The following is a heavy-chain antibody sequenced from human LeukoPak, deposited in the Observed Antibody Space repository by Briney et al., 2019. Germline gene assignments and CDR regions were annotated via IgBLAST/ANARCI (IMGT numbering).Heavy chain of an antibody. D-gene: IGHD3-10*01. J-gene: IGHJ5*02. V-gene: IGHV4-31*03. Sequence: SETLSLTCTVSGGSISTGGYYWSWIRQHPGKGLEWIGYIYYSGSTYYNPSLESRVTISLDTSNNHFSLKLGSVTAADTAVYYCARYDSGTFYKANWFDPWGQGTLVTVSS. CDR2: IYYSGST. CDR1: GGSISTGGYY. CDR3: ARYDSGTFYKANWFDP.